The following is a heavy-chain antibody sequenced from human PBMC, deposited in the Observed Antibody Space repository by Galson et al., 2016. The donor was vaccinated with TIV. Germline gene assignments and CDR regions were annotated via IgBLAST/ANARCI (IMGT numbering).Heavy chain of an antibody. D-gene: IGHD3-16*01. J-gene: IGHJ5*02. Sequence: CKASGYTFTGFYIHWIRQAPGQGLEWMGWLNPDSGDTGYAQNFQGRVTMTRDTSIRTAYMELSRLMSVDTAVYYCARRNWGNWLDPWGQGTLVTVSS. CDR2: LNPDSGDT. V-gene: IGHV1-2*02. CDR1: GYTFTGFY. CDR3: ARRNWGNWLDP.